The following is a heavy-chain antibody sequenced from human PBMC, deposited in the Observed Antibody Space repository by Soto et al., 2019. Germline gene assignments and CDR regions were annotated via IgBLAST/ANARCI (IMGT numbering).Heavy chain of an antibody. CDR2: ISGSGGST. CDR3: AKFGDCSSTSCYAFFDY. Sequence: EVQLLESGGGLVQPGGSLRLSCAASGFTFSSYAMSWVRQAPGKGLEWVSAISGSGGSTYYADSVKGRFTISRDNSKNKLYLQMNSLRAEDTAVYYCAKFGDCSSTSCYAFFDYWGQGTLVNVSS. D-gene: IGHD2-2*01. CDR1: GFTFSSYA. J-gene: IGHJ4*02. V-gene: IGHV3-23*01.